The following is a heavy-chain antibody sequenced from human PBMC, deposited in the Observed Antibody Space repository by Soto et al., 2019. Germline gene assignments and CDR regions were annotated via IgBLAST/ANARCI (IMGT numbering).Heavy chain of an antibody. CDR1: GFTFSSYW. CDR3: ARGGGISIVGYSYFDN. D-gene: IGHD3-3*02. CDR2: INSDGSST. Sequence: GGSLRLSCAASGFTFSSYWMHWVRQAPGKGLVWVSRINSDGSSTSYADSVKGRFTISRDNAKNSLYLQMNSLRAEDTAVYYCARGGGISIVGYSYFDNWGQGTLVTVSS. J-gene: IGHJ4*02. V-gene: IGHV3-74*01.